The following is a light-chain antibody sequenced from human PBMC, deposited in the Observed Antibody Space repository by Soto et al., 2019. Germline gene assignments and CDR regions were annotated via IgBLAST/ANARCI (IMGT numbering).Light chain of an antibody. Sequence: QSVLTQPPSASGTPGQRVTISCSGSFSNIGNNYVYWYRQVPGTAPKLLIYTNNQRPSGVPDRFSGSKSGTSGSLAISGLRSEDEADYYCATWDDSLRGWVFGGGTKLTVL. CDR1: FSNIGNNY. CDR3: ATWDDSLRGWV. V-gene: IGLV1-47*02. J-gene: IGLJ3*02. CDR2: TNN.